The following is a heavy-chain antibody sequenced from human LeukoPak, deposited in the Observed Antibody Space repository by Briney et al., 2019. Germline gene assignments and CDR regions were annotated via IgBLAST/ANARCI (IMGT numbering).Heavy chain of an antibody. CDR2: ISYDGSNK. D-gene: IGHD1-20*01. J-gene: IGHJ4*02. V-gene: IGHV3-30*18. Sequence: PGRSLRLFCAASGFTFSSYGMHWVRQAPGKGLEWVAVISYDGSNKYYADSVKGRFTISRDNSKNTLYLQMNSLRAEDTAVYYCAKDGVNWNSFDYWGQGTLVTVSS. CDR1: GFTFSSYG. CDR3: AKDGVNWNSFDY.